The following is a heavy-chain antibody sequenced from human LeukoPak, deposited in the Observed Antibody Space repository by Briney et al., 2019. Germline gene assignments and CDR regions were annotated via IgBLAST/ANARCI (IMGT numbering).Heavy chain of an antibody. CDR1: GGSFSGYY. CDR2: INHSGST. D-gene: IGHD4-17*01. CDR3: ARVGYGDYYFDY. J-gene: IGHJ4*02. Sequence: SETLSLTCAVYGGSFSGYYWSWIRQPPGKGLEWIGEINHSGSTNYNPSLKSRVTISVDTSKNQFSLKLSSVTAADTAVYYCARVGYGDYYFDYWGQGTLVTVSS. V-gene: IGHV4-34*01.